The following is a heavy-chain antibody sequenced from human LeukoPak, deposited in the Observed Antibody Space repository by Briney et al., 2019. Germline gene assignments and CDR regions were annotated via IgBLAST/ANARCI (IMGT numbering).Heavy chain of an antibody. CDR3: ARGIAEFDY. V-gene: IGHV3-23*01. D-gene: IGHD6-13*01. J-gene: IGHJ4*02. CDR1: GFTFTSYS. Sequence: PGGSLRLSCAASGFTFTSYSMNWVRQAPGKGLEWVSAISGSGGSTYYADSVKGRFTISRDNSKNTLYLQMNSLRAEDTAVYYCARGIAEFDYWGQGTLVTVSS. CDR2: ISGSGGST.